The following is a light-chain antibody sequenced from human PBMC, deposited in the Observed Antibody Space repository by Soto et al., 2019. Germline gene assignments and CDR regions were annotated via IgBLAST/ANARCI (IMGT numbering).Light chain of an antibody. Sequence: DIVMTQSPDTLSVSPGDRATLSCRASQSVSRDLAWYQQKPGQAPRLLIYGASIRATSIPARFSGSGSGTEFSLTISSLQSEDFAVYYCQPYNNWPLTFGGGTKVESK. V-gene: IGKV3-15*01. CDR3: QPYNNWPLT. J-gene: IGKJ4*01. CDR2: GAS. CDR1: QSVSRD.